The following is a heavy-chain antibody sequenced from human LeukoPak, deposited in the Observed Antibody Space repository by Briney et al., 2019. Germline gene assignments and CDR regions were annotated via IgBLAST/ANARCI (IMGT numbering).Heavy chain of an antibody. V-gene: IGHV3-53*01. CDR1: GFTVSSNY. Sequence: PGGSLRLSCAASGFTVSSNYMSWVRQAPGKGLEWVSVIYSGGNTYSADSVKGRFTISRDNSRNTLYLQMSSLRAEDTAVYYCARVIESAFSYGPYYYYYLDVWGKGTTVTISS. CDR3: ARVIESAFSYGPYYYYYLDV. D-gene: IGHD5-18*01. CDR2: IYSGGNT. J-gene: IGHJ6*03.